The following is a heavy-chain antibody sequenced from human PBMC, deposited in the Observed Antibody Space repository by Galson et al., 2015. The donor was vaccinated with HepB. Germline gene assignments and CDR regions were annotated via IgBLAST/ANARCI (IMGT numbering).Heavy chain of an antibody. CDR1: GFSFSNYW. J-gene: IGHJ4*02. Sequence: SLRLSCAASGFSFSNYWMHWVRQIPGKGLVWVSRINRDGSNISYADSVKGRFTISRDNAKNTLFLQMNSLRAEDTAVYFCARDLPDIVILPGGITRSGDYWGQGTLVTVSS. CDR3: ARDLPDIVILPGGITRSGDY. D-gene: IGHD2-2*02. CDR2: INRDGSNI. V-gene: IGHV3-74*01.